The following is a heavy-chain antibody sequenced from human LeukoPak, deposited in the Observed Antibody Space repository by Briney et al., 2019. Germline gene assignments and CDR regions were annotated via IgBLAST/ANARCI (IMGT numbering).Heavy chain of an antibody. D-gene: IGHD6-25*01. J-gene: IGHJ2*01. CDR3: ASYNQRLSNWFFDL. V-gene: IGHV3-53*01. Sequence: PGGSLRLSCAVSGFXVNNKYITWVRQAPGKGLEWVSVIYEGGSSDYADSVKGRFSVSRDDSKNTVYLQMNSLRAEDTALYYCASYNQRLSNWFFDLWGRGTLVTVSS. CDR1: GFXVNNKY. CDR2: IYEGGSS.